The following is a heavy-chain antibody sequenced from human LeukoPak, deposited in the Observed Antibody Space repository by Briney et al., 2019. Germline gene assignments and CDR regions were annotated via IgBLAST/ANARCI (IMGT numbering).Heavy chain of an antibody. CDR3: APYRTKRLTRSSWYLGLFAG. Sequence: ASETLSLTCAVYGGSFSGYYWSWIRQPPGKGLEWIGYIYYSGSTNYNPSLKSRVTISVDTSKNTFSLKLSSVTAAGTPVYYCAPYRTKRLTRSSWYLGLFAGWGQGSPVTV. CDR1: GGSFSGYY. J-gene: IGHJ4*01. D-gene: IGHD6-13*01. CDR2: IYYSGST. V-gene: IGHV4-59*08.